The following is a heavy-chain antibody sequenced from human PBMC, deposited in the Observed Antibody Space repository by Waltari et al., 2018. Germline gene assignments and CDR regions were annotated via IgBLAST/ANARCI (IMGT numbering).Heavy chain of an antibody. V-gene: IGHV3-74*01. CDR2: INGDGSSI. D-gene: IGHD5-18*01. J-gene: IGHJ4*02. Sequence: EVPLVEAGGNIVQPGGALRLTCAAPRFRFSDHWMHWFRQVQGEGLVWVSRINGDGSSIRYSDSVKGRFTISRDNTRNTLYLQMNSLRVEDTAVYYCARKGGRGYTYGPFYYDSWGQGTQVTVSS. CDR3: ARKGGRGYTYGPFYYDS. CDR1: RFRFSDHW.